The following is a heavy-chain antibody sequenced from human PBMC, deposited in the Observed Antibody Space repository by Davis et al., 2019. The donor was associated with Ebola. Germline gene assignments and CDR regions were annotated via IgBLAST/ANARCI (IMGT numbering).Heavy chain of an antibody. V-gene: IGHV5-51*01. J-gene: IGHJ4*02. CDR3: AAYCGGDCGLDY. CDR2: IYPGDSDT. CDR1: ESIFSFYW. Sequence: ESLKISCKGSESIFSFYWIGWVRQMPGKGLEWMGIIYPGDSDTRYTPSFQGQVTISVDKSINTAYLQWASLKASDTAMYFCAAYCGGDCGLDYWGQGTLVTVSS. D-gene: IGHD2-21*02.